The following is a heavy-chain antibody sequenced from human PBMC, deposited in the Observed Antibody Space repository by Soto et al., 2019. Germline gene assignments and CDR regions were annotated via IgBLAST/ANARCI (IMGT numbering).Heavy chain of an antibody. CDR3: ARGWFGPDV. V-gene: IGHV3-74*01. Sequence: EVQLVESGGGLVQPGGSLRLSCAASGFTLSGRSMHWVRQAPGKGLVWVSGIDNAGTDSTYADSVKGRFTSSRDNAKNMLYLQMNSLRVVDMAVYYCARGWFGPDVWGKGTTVTVSS. D-gene: IGHD3-10*01. CDR2: IDNAGTDS. J-gene: IGHJ6*04. CDR1: GFTLSGRS.